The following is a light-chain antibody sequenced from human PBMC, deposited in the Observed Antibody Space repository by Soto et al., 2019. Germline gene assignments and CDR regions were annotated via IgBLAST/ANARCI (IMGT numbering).Light chain of an antibody. J-gene: IGKJ5*01. CDR3: QQRSNWPL. Sequence: EIVLTQSPAPLSLSPGERATLSCRASQSVSSYLAWYQQKPGQAPRLLIYDASNRATGIPARFSGSGSGTDFTLTISSLEPEYFAVYYCQQRSNWPLFGQGTRLEIK. V-gene: IGKV3-11*01. CDR1: QSVSSY. CDR2: DAS.